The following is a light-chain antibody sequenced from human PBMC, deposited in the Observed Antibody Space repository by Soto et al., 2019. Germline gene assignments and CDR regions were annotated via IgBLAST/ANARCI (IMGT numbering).Light chain of an antibody. CDR2: DVS. V-gene: IGLV2-14*01. CDR1: SSDVGGYNY. J-gene: IGLJ1*01. CDR3: SSYTSSSTSYV. Sequence: QSVLTQPASVSGYPGQSITISCTGTSSDVGGYNYVSWYQQHPGKAPKLMIYDVSNRPSGVSNRFSGSKSGNTASLTISGLQAEDEADYYCSSYTSSSTSYVFGTGTKVTVL.